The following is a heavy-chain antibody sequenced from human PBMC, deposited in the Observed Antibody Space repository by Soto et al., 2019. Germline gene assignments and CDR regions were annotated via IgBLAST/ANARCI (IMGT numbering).Heavy chain of an antibody. CDR1: GGSISSYY. Sequence: SETLSLTCTVSGGSISSYYWSWIRQPPGKGLEWIGYIYYSGSTNYNPSLKSRVTISVDTSKNQFSLKLSSVTAADTAVYYCARSSSWVNNYFDYWGQGTLVTVSS. CDR3: ARSSSWVNNYFDY. CDR2: IYYSGST. J-gene: IGHJ4*02. V-gene: IGHV4-59*08. D-gene: IGHD6-13*01.